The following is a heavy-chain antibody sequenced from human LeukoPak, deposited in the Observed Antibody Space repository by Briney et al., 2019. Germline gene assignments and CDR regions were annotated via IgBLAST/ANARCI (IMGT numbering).Heavy chain of an antibody. CDR2: FYSGDTT. V-gene: IGHV3-66*01. CDR3: ARRLLTGYYEF. Sequence: GGSLRLSCAASGFTVSSTYMSWVCQAPGKGLEWVSVFYSGDTTYYANSVKGRFTISRDNSKNMLYLQMNSLRAEDTAVYCCARRLLTGYYEFWGQGTLVTVSS. CDR1: GFTVSSTY. D-gene: IGHD3-9*01. J-gene: IGHJ4*02.